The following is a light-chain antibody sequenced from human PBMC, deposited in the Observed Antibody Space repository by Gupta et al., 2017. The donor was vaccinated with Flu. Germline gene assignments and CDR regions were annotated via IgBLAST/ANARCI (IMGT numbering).Light chain of an antibody. CDR2: GAA. V-gene: IGKV3-20*01. J-gene: IGKJ3*01. CDR3: QQYCRSGVS. Sequence: IYGAANRATGFPDRFSGSGAGTDFTLTIRRLQPEDSAVYYCQQYCRSGVSFGSGTKVKIK.